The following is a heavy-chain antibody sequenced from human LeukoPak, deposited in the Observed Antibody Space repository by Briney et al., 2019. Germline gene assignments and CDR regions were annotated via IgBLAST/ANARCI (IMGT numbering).Heavy chain of an antibody. CDR1: GGSFSGYY. V-gene: IGHV4-34*01. CDR3: ARVPTYSNSYYYYYYMDV. CDR2: INHSGST. J-gene: IGHJ6*03. D-gene: IGHD4-11*01. Sequence: SETLSLTCAVYGGSFSGYYWSWIRQPPGKGLEWIGEINHSGSTNYNPSLKSRVTISVDTSKNQFSLKLSSVTAADTAVYYCARVPTYSNSYYYYYYMDVWGKGTTVTVSS.